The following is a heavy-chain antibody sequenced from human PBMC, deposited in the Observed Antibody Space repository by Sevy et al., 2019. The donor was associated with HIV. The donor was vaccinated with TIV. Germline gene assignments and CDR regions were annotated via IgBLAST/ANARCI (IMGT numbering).Heavy chain of an antibody. CDR2: ITGDSSYM. CDR3: ARDRPTLNYHASSGYNYYFDS. Sequence: GGSLRLSCAASGFTFSSYNMNWVRQAPGKGLEWISSITGDSSYMYDADSVKGRFTISRDNAKNSLYLHMNGLRAEDTAVYDCARDRPTLNYHASSGYNYYFDSWGQGTLVTVSS. J-gene: IGHJ4*02. CDR1: GFTFSSYN. V-gene: IGHV3-21*01. D-gene: IGHD3-22*01.